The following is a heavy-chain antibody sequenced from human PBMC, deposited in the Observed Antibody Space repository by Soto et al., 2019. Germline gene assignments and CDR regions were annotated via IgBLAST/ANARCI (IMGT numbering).Heavy chain of an antibody. D-gene: IGHD3-16*01. CDR1: GDSLSTSYW. Sequence: QVHLQESGPQLVKPSETLSLTCAVSGDSLSTSYWWTWVRQFPGKGLQWIGQVYHVGTTSYNPALKSRVVISVDKPKNQFSLKLTSMSAADTAVYFCARASYGLGFFDYWGQGSLVAVSS. V-gene: IGHV4-4*02. J-gene: IGHJ4*02. CDR2: VYHVGTT. CDR3: ARASYGLGFFDY.